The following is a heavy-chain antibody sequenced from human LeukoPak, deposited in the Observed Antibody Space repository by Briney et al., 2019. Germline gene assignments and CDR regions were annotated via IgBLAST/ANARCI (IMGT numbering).Heavy chain of an antibody. V-gene: IGHV3-53*01. CDR2: VYDGGST. Sequence: PGGSLRLSCAASGFTVSSNFMSWVRQAPGKGLEWVSVVYDGGSTYYADSVKGRFIISRDNSKNTLSLQMNSLRAEDTAVYYCASSEIRDFEPFYWGQGTLVTVSS. D-gene: IGHD3-3*01. CDR3: ASSEIRDFEPFY. J-gene: IGHJ4*02. CDR1: GFTVSSNF.